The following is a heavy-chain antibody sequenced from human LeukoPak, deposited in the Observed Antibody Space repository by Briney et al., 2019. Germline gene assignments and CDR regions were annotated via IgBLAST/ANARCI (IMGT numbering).Heavy chain of an antibody. CDR1: GFTFSSYA. D-gene: IGHD4-23*01. CDR2: ISGSGGST. J-gene: IGHJ4*02. Sequence: HPGGSLRLSCAASGFTFSSYAMSWVRQAPGKGLGWVSAISGSGGSTYYADSVKGRFTISRDNSKNTLYLQINSLRAEDTAVYYCAKDREVVTPAYFDYWGQGTLVTVSS. CDR3: AKDREVVTPAYFDY. V-gene: IGHV3-23*01.